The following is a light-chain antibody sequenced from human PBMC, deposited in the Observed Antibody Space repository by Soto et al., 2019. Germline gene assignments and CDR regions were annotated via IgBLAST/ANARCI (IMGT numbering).Light chain of an antibody. J-gene: IGKJ1*01. CDR3: QQYNNWPPVA. V-gene: IGKV3-15*01. Sequence: EIVMTQSPATLSVSPGERATLSCRASQSVSSNLAWYQQKPGQAPRLLIYGASTRATGIPARFSGSGSGTEFTLTISSLPSEDFAVYYRQQYNNWPPVAFGQGTKVEIK. CDR1: QSVSSN. CDR2: GAS.